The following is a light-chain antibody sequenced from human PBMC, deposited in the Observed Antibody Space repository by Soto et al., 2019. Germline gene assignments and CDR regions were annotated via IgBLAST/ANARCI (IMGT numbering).Light chain of an antibody. CDR1: QTISSY. V-gene: IGKV1-39*01. J-gene: IGKJ1*01. CDR2: AAS. Sequence: DIQMTQSPSSLSVSVGDRVTITCRASQTISSYLHWYQQKPGKAPQLLIYAASSLQSGVPSKFSGSGSGTDFTLTISSLQPEDFATYYCQQSYSTPWTFGQGTKVEV. CDR3: QQSYSTPWT.